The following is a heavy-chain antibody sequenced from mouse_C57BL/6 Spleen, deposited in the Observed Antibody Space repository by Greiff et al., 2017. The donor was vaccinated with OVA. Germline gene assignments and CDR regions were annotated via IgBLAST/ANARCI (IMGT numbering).Heavy chain of an antibody. CDR2: IWSDGST. J-gene: IGHJ4*01. Sequence: QVQLKESGPGLVAPSQSLSITCTVSGFSLTSYGVHWVRQPPGKGLEWLVVIWSDGSTTYNSALKSRLSISKDNSKSQVFLKMNSLQADDTAMYYCARHGGLLRGYYAMDYWGQGTSVTVSS. CDR1: GFSLTSYG. V-gene: IGHV2-6-1*01. D-gene: IGHD2-3*01. CDR3: ARHGGLLRGYYAMDY.